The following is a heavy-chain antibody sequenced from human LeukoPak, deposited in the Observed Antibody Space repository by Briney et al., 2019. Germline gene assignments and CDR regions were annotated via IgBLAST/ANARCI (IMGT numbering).Heavy chain of an antibody. CDR1: GYTLTSYY. Sequence: ASVKVSCKASGYTLTSYYMHWVRQAPGQGLEWMGIINPSGGSTSHAQKFQGRVTMTRDTSTSTVYMELSSLRSEDTAVYYCARGYYYDSSGYFDLDYWGQGTLVTASS. CDR3: ARGYYYDSSGYFDLDY. D-gene: IGHD3-22*01. V-gene: IGHV1-46*01. J-gene: IGHJ4*02. CDR2: INPSGGST.